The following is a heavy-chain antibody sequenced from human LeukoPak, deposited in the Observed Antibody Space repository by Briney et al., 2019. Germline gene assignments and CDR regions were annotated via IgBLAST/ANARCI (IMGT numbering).Heavy chain of an antibody. D-gene: IGHD3-10*01. J-gene: IGHJ4*02. CDR3: ARDLHYYGSGSYLFPLGY. CDR2: ISSSSSYI. Sequence: KPGGSLRLSCAASGFTFSSYSMNWVRQAPGKGLEWVSSISSSSSYIYYADSVKGRFTISRDNAKNSLYLQMNSLRAKDTAVYYCARDLHYYGSGSYLFPLGYRGQGTLVTVSS. CDR1: GFTFSSYS. V-gene: IGHV3-21*01.